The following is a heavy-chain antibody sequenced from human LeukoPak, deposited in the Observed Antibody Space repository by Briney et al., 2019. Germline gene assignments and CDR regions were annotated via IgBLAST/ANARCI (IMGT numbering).Heavy chain of an antibody. J-gene: IGHJ2*01. D-gene: IGHD1-26*01. Sequence: PGGSLRLSCAASGFTFSSYGMHWVRQAPGKGLEWVAVISYDGSNKYYTDSVKGRFTISRDSSKNTLYLQVNSLKAEDTAVYYCAKERIVGAKYWYFDLWGRGTLVTVSS. CDR3: AKERIVGAKYWYFDL. V-gene: IGHV3-30*18. CDR2: ISYDGSNK. CDR1: GFTFSSYG.